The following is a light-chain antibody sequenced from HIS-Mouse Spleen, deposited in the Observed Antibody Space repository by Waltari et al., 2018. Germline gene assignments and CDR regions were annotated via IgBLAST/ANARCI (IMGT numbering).Light chain of an antibody. CDR2: ESS. CDR1: ALPTTY. Sequence: SYELTQPPSVSVSPGQTDRITCSGDALPTTYAYWYQQTSGQAPVLVIYESSKRPSGIAGIFSGSSSETMATLTSSGDQVEDEADYYCYSTDSSGHHRVFGGGTKLTVL. CDR3: YSTDSSGHHRV. J-gene: IGLJ2*01. V-gene: IGLV3-10*01.